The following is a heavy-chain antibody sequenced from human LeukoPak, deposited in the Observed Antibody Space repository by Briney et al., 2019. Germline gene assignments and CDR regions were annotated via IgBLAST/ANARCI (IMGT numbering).Heavy chain of an antibody. CDR1: GYTLTELS. CDR3: ATSPLRYYDFWSGRTD. J-gene: IGHJ4*02. D-gene: IGHD3-3*01. CDR2: FDPEDGET. Sequence: ASVKVSCKVSGYTLTELSMHWVRQAPGKGLEWMGGFDPEDGETIYAQKFQGRVTMTEDTSTDTAYMELSSLRSEDTAVYYCATSPLRYYDFWSGRTDWGQGTLVTASS. V-gene: IGHV1-24*01.